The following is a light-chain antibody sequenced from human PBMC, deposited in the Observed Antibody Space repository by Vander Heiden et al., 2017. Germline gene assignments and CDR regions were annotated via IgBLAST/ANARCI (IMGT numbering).Light chain of an antibody. V-gene: IGKV3-15*01. CDR2: GAS. J-gene: IGKJ2*01. Sequence: IVMTQSPAVLSVSPGERATLSCRARQSISNFLAWYQHKPGQPPRLLMYGASTRATGVPARFSGSVSGTEFTLTISNVQSEDFAVYYCQQYDNWPPYTFGQGTKVDI. CDR3: QQYDNWPPYT. CDR1: QSISNF.